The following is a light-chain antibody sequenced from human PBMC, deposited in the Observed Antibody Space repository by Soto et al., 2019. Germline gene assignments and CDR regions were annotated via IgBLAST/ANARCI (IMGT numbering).Light chain of an antibody. CDR3: AAWDDSLNGWV. CDR1: SSNIGSNT. Sequence: LTQPPSTSGTPGQRVIISCSGSSSNIGSNTVSWYQQLPGTAPKLLIYSNSQRPSGVPDRFSGSKSGTSASLAIRGLQSEDEADYYCAAWDDSLNGWVFGGGTKVTVL. CDR2: SNS. J-gene: IGLJ3*02. V-gene: IGLV1-44*01.